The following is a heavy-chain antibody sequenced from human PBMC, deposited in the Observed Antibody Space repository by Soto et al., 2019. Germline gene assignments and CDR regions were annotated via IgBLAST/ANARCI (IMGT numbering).Heavy chain of an antibody. J-gene: IGHJ3*02. Sequence: SENLSLSCTVSGGSINSGEYYWSWIRQPPGKGLEWIGYIYYSGSTYYNPSLKSRVTISVDTSKNQFSLKLSSVTAADTAVYYCARVWGGAFDIWGQGTMVT. V-gene: IGHV4-30-4*02. D-gene: IGHD3-10*01. CDR1: GGSINSGEYY. CDR3: ARVWGGAFDI. CDR2: IYYSGST.